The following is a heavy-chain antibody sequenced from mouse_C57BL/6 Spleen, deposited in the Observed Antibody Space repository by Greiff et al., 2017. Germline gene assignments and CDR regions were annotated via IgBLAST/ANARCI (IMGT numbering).Heavy chain of an antibody. CDR3: ARNPLYYYGRDYYAMDY. V-gene: IGHV2-2*01. CDR2: IWSGGST. CDR1: GFSLTSYG. J-gene: IGHJ4*01. Sequence: QVQLQQSGPGLVQPSQSLSITCTVSGFSLTSYGVHWVRQSPGKGLEWLGVIWSGGSTDYNAAFISRLSISKDNSKSQVFFKMNSLQADDTAIYYCARNPLYYYGRDYYAMDYWGQGTSVTVSS. D-gene: IGHD1-1*01.